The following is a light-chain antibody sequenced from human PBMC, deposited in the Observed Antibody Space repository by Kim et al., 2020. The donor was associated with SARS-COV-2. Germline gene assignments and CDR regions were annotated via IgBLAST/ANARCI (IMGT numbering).Light chain of an antibody. Sequence: DIQMTQSPSTLSASVGDRVTITCRASQSISAWLAWYQQKPGKAPKLLIYMASRLETGVPSRFSGSGSGTEFTLTISSLQPDDFATYYCQQYNNYPLTFGGGTKVDIK. V-gene: IGKV1-5*03. CDR3: QQYNNYPLT. CDR1: QSISAW. CDR2: MAS. J-gene: IGKJ4*01.